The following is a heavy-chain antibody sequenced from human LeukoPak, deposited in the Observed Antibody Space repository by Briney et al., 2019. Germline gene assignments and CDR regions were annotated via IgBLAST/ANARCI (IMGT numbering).Heavy chain of an antibody. J-gene: IGHJ6*03. D-gene: IGHD3-22*01. Sequence: PGGSLRLSCAASGFTFSRYCMNWVRQAPGKGLEWVASISSASTFIYSADSVKGRFTISRDTAKNSLFLQMNSLRAEDTAIYYWARDYFDSSDYPQTYYYYYMDVWGKGTTVTVSS. V-gene: IGHV3-21*01. CDR2: ISSASTFI. CDR1: GFTFSRYC. CDR3: ARDYFDSSDYPQTYYYYYMDV.